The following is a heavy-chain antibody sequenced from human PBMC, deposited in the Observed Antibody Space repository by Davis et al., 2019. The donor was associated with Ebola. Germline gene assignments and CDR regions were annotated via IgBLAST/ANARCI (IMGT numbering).Heavy chain of an antibody. J-gene: IGHJ4*02. D-gene: IGHD3-3*01. CDR2: IWYDGRNQ. CDR1: GFTLSGYG. Sequence: GESLKISCAASGFTLSGYGLHWVRQPPGKGLEWVAVIWYDGRNQYYADSVKGRFTISRDNSKNTLYLQMNSLRADDTAVYFCARGVPNYDVWSAYRLDYWGQGTLVTVSS. V-gene: IGHV3-33*01. CDR3: ARGVPNYDVWSAYRLDY.